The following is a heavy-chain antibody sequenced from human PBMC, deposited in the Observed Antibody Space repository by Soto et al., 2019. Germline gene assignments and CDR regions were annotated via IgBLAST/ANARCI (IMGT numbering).Heavy chain of an antibody. CDR3: ASGGIGCISTSCRYYYYGMDV. Sequence: QVQLVQSGAEVKKPGASVKVSCKASGYTFTSYGISWVRQAPGQGLEWMGWISAYNGNTNYAQKLQGRVTMTTDTSTSTDYMELRSLRSDDTAVYYCASGGIGCISTSCRYYYYGMDVWGQGTTVTVSS. V-gene: IGHV1-18*01. CDR2: ISAYNGNT. J-gene: IGHJ6*02. D-gene: IGHD2-2*01. CDR1: GYTFTSYG.